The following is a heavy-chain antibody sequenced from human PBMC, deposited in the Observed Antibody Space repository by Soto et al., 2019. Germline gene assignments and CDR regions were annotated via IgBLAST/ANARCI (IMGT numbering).Heavy chain of an antibody. CDR2: INPSGGST. CDR1: GYTFTSYY. Sequence: GASVKVSCKASGYTFTSYYMRWVRQAPGQGLEWMGIINPSGGSTSYAQKFQGRVTMTRDTSTSTVYMELSSLRSEDTAVYYCARPYYYDSSGSHGAFDIWGQGTMVTVSS. V-gene: IGHV1-46*01. D-gene: IGHD3-22*01. J-gene: IGHJ3*02. CDR3: ARPYYYDSSGSHGAFDI.